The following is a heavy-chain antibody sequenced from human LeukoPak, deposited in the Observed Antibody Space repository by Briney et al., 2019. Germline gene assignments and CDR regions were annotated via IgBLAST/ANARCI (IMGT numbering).Heavy chain of an antibody. CDR3: AKAPLGRCSGAICYYFDY. V-gene: IGHV3-23*01. J-gene: IGHJ4*02. CDR1: GFTFKNYA. Sequence: GGSLRLSCAASGFTFKNYAMSWVRQAPGKGLEWVSAISGSDAGTYYADSVKGRFTISRDNSKSTLYLQMNSLRAEDAAVYYCAKAPLGRCSGAICYYFDYWGQGTLVTVSS. D-gene: IGHD2-15*01. CDR2: ISGSDAGT.